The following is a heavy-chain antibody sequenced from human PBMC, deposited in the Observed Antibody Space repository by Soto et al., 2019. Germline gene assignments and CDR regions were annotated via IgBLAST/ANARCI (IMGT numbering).Heavy chain of an antibody. V-gene: IGHV3-30*18. CDR3: AKDSYGVDY. CDR1: GFTFSSYG. J-gene: IGHJ4*02. CDR2: ISYDGSNK. D-gene: IGHD4-17*01. Sequence: GGSLRLSCAASGFTFSSYGMHWVRQAPGKGLEWVAVISYDGSNKYYADSVKGRFTISRDNSKNTLYLQMNSLRAEDTAVYYCAKDSYGVDYWGQGTLVTVSS.